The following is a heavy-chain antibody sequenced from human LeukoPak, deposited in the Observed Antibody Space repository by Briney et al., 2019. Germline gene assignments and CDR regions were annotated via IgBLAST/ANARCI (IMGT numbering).Heavy chain of an antibody. Sequence: SETLSLTCTVSGGSISSSSYYWGWIRQPPGKGLEWIGSIYYSGGTYYNPSLKSRVTISVDTSKNQFSLKLSSVTAADTAVYYCARQIRDYDIIKPKNIKDYWGQGTLVTVAS. CDR2: IYYSGGT. V-gene: IGHV4-39*01. J-gene: IGHJ4*02. CDR1: GGSISSSSYY. D-gene: IGHD3-9*01. CDR3: ARQIRDYDIIKPKNIKDY.